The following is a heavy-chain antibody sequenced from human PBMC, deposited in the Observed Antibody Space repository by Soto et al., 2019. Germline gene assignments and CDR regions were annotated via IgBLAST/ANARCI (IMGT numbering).Heavy chain of an antibody. CDR1: GGSISSGGYS. Sequence: QLQLQESGSGLVKPSQTLSLTCAVSGGSISSGGYSWSWIRQPPGKGLEWIGYIYHSGSTYYNPSLKSRVTISVDRSKNQFSLKLGSVTAADTAVYYCARVRDYYDSSGCFDYWGQGTLVTVSS. CDR2: IYHSGST. V-gene: IGHV4-30-2*01. J-gene: IGHJ4*02. D-gene: IGHD3-22*01. CDR3: ARVRDYYDSSGCFDY.